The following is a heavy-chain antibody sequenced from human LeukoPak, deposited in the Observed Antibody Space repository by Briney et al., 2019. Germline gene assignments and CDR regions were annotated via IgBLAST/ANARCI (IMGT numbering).Heavy chain of an antibody. CDR1: GFTFSNAW. V-gene: IGHV3-11*01. D-gene: IGHD4-17*01. Sequence: PGGSLRLSCAASGFTFSNAWTSWVRQAPGKGLEWVSYISVSGTTMYYADSVKGRFTLSRDNAKNSLYLQMNSLRAEDTAVYYCARVGRLQYGDYVAFDYWGQGALVTVSS. J-gene: IGHJ4*02. CDR2: ISVSGTTM. CDR3: ARVGRLQYGDYVAFDY.